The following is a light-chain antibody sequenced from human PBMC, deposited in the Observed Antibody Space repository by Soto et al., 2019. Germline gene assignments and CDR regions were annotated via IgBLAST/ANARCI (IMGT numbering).Light chain of an antibody. V-gene: IGLV1-51*01. J-gene: IGLJ3*02. CDR3: ATWDASLSEVV. Sequence: QSVLTQPPSVSAAPGQKVTISCSGSSSNIGNNIVSWYQQQLPGTAPKLLIYGNDRRPSGIPDRFSGSKSDTSATLGITGLQTGDEADYYCATWDASLSEVVFGGGTKLTVL. CDR1: SSNIGNNI. CDR2: GND.